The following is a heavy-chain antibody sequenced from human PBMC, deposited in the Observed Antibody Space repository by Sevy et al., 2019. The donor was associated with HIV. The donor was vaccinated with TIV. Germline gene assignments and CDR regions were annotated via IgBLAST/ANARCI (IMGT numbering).Heavy chain of an antibody. CDR1: GFTFSSYE. D-gene: IGHD4-17*01. J-gene: IGHJ4*02. Sequence: GGSLRLSCTASGFTFSSYEMNWVRQAPGKGLEWVSYISNSGSTIHYSDSVKGRFTISREKAKNSLYLQMNSLRAEDTAVYYCARDLPPSATTVPHFDYWGRGTLVTVSS. CDR2: ISNSGSTI. CDR3: ARDLPPSATTVPHFDY. V-gene: IGHV3-48*03.